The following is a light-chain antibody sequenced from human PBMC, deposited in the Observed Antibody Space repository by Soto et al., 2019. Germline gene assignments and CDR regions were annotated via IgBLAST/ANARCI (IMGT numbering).Light chain of an antibody. Sequence: QSVLTQSPSASASLGASVKLTCTLSSGHSSFDIAWHQQQPEKGPRYLMKLNSDGSHSKGDGIPDRFSGSSSGAERYLTISSLQSEDEADYYCQTWGTGAWVFGGGTKLTVL. CDR2: LNSDGSH. CDR1: SGHSSFD. J-gene: IGLJ3*02. V-gene: IGLV4-69*02. CDR3: QTWGTGAWV.